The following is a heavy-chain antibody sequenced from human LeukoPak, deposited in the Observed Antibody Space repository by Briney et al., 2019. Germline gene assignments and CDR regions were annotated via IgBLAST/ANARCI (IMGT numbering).Heavy chain of an antibody. CDR2: IYHSGST. CDR3: ARELYYYDSSGPYPGLDY. V-gene: IGHV4-38-2*02. J-gene: IGHJ4*02. D-gene: IGHD3-22*01. CDR1: GYSISSGYY. Sequence: SETLSLTCTVSGYSISSGYYWGWIRQPPGKGLEWIGSIYHSGSTYYNPSLKSRVTISVDTSKNQFSLKLSSVTAADTAVYYCARELYYYDSSGPYPGLDYWGQGTLVTVSS.